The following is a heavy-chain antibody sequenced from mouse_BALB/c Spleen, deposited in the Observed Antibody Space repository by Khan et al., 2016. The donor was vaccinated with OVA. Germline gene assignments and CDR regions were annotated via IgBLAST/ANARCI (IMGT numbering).Heavy chain of an antibody. D-gene: IGHD2-4*01. CDR3: ARNVYEYDPWFAY. V-gene: IGHV8-12*01. J-gene: IGHJ3*01. Sequence: QVTLKECGPGILQPSQTLSLTCSFSGFSLSTSGMGVSWIRQPSGKGLEWLAHIYWDDDKRYNPSLKSRLTISKDTSRNQVFRKSTSVDTADTATYYCARNVYEYDPWFAYWGQGTLVTVSA. CDR1: GFSLSTSGMG. CDR2: IYWDDDK.